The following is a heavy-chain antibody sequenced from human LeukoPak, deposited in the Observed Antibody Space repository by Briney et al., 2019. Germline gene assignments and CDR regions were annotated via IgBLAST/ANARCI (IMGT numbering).Heavy chain of an antibody. CDR2: IWYDVTQT. D-gene: IGHD4-17*01. V-gene: IGHV3-33*01. J-gene: IGHJ3*02. Sequence: GGSLTLSCAASGFTLTSYVMHCVRQAPGKVREWVAVIWYDVTQTYYGDSGKGRFILSRDNSKNTPFLQMSRLRTTETAIYYCARPYGDYARGALDIWGHGTLVTVAS. CDR3: ARPYGDYARGALDI. CDR1: GFTLTSYV.